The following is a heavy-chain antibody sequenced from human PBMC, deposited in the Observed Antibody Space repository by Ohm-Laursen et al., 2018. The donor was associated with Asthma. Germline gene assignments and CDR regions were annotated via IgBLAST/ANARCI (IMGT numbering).Heavy chain of an antibody. CDR1: GFTFSSYG. J-gene: IGHJ6*02. V-gene: IGHV3-30*03. CDR2: ISYDGSNK. D-gene: IGHD5-24*01. CDR3: ARDEEMATIYYYYGMDV. Sequence: SLRLSCTASGFTFSSYGMHWVRQAPGKGLEWVAVISYDGSNKYYADSVKGRFTISRDNSKNTLYLQMNSLRAGDTAVYYCARDEEMATIYYYYGMDVWGQGTTVTVSS.